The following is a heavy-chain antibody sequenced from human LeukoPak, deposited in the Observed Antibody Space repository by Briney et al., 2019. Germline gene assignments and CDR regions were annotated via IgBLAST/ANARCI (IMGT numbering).Heavy chain of an antibody. J-gene: IGHJ5*02. CDR3: ARDVAARSLTWFDP. Sequence: ASVKVSCKASGYTFTGYHMHWVRQAPGQGLEWMGWINSNSGDTNYAQKFQGRVTMARDTSITTAYMELNRLRSDDTAVYYCARDVAARSLTWFDPWGQGTLVTVSS. CDR1: GYTFTGYH. D-gene: IGHD6-6*01. V-gene: IGHV1-2*02. CDR2: INSNSGDT.